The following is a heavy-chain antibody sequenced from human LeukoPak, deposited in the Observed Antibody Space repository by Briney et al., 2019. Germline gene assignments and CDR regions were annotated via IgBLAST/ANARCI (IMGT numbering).Heavy chain of an antibody. CDR3: VRGDQEASEPAFDY. J-gene: IGHJ4*02. V-gene: IGHV3-48*02. CDR1: GFTFNNAW. CDR2: ISSGGSTI. D-gene: IGHD1-14*01. Sequence: GGSLRLSCAASGFTFNNAWMNWVRQAPGKGLEWVSYISSGGSTIYYADSVRGRFTISRDTAKNSLYLEMNSLRDEDTAMYYCVRGDQEASEPAFDYWGQGTLVTVSS.